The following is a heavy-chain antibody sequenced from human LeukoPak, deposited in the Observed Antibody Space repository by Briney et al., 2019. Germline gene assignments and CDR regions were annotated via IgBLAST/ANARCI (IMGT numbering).Heavy chain of an antibody. D-gene: IGHD2-2*01. Sequence: GGSLRLSCAASGFTFSSYEMNWVRQAPGKGLEWVSYISSSGSTIYYADSVKGRFTISRDNAKNSLYLQMNSLRAEDTAVYYCAGYIGSTSFDYWGQGTLVTVSS. J-gene: IGHJ4*02. CDR3: AGYIGSTSFDY. V-gene: IGHV3-48*03. CDR1: GFTFSSYE. CDR2: ISSSGSTI.